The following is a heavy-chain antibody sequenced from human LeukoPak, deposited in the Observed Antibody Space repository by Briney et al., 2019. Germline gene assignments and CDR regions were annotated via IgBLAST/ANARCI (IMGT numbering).Heavy chain of an antibody. CDR2: IIPILGIA. J-gene: IGHJ4*02. D-gene: IGHD1-26*01. CDR3: ATTSIVGATSLDY. Sequence: GASVKVSCKASGGTFSSYAISWVRQAPGQGLEWMGRIIPILGIANYAQKFQGRVTITADKSTSTAYMELSSLRSEDTAVYYCATTSIVGATSLDYWGQGTLVTVSS. CDR1: GGTFSSYA. V-gene: IGHV1-69*04.